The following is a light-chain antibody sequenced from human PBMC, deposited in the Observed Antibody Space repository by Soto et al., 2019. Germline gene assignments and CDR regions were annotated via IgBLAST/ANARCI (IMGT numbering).Light chain of an antibody. CDR1: QSVNTN. J-gene: IGKJ5*01. V-gene: IGKV3-20*01. CDR2: TAS. CDR3: QQYSRAPIT. Sequence: EIVMTQSPATLSVSPGERATLSCRASQSVNTNFAWYQQKPGQAPRLLIYTASRRATGIPDRFSGSGSGTDFTLTISRLEPEDSAVYYCQQYSRAPITFGQGTRLEI.